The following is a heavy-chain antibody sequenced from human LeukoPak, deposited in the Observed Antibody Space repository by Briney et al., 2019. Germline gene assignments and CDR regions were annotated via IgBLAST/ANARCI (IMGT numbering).Heavy chain of an antibody. CDR2: IYSGGST. CDR1: GFTFSSYW. Sequence: GGSLRLSCAASGFTFSSYWMSWVRQAPGEGLEWVSVIYSGGSTYYADSVKGRFTISRDNSKNTLYLQMNSLRAEDTAVYYCARVRYYYDSSGPPRSIDYWGQGTLVTVSS. CDR3: ARVRYYYDSSGPPRSIDY. D-gene: IGHD3-22*01. V-gene: IGHV3-66*01. J-gene: IGHJ4*02.